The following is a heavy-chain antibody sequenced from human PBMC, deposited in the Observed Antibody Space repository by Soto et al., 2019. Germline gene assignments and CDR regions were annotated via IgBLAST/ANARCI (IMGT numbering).Heavy chain of an antibody. Sequence: PGGSLRLSCAASGFTFSSYAMIWVRQAPGKGLEWVSAISGSGGSTYYADSVKGRFTISRDNSKNTLYLQMNSLRAEDTAVYYCAKDPRGGSCYIDYWGQGTLVTVSS. V-gene: IGHV3-23*01. J-gene: IGHJ4*02. CDR2: ISGSGGST. CDR1: GFTFSSYA. CDR3: AKDPRGGSCYIDY. D-gene: IGHD2-15*01.